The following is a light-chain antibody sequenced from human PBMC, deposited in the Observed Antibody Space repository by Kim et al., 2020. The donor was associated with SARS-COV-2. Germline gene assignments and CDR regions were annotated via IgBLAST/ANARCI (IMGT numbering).Light chain of an antibody. Sequence: SVGDRVTITCRASQSIGNYLNWYQQKPGKGPQLLIYGATSLLGGVPSRFSGTGSETDFTLTINSLQPEDFATYYCQQSYTNSALTFGGGTKVDIK. CDR2: GAT. J-gene: IGKJ4*01. CDR3: QQSYTNSALT. CDR1: QSIGNY. V-gene: IGKV1-39*01.